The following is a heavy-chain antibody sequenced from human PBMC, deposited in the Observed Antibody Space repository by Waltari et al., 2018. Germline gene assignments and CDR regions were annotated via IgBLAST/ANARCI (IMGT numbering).Heavy chain of an antibody. CDR2: IYYSGST. Sequence: QLQLQESGPGLVKPSETLSLTCTVSGGSISSSSYYWGWNRQPPGKGLEWIGSIYYSGSTYYNPSLKSRVTISVDTSKNQFSLKLSSVTAADTAVYYCARQTWIQLWLYAFDIWGQGTMVTVSS. D-gene: IGHD5-18*01. CDR3: ARQTWIQLWLYAFDI. CDR1: GGSISSSSYY. V-gene: IGHV4-39*01. J-gene: IGHJ3*02.